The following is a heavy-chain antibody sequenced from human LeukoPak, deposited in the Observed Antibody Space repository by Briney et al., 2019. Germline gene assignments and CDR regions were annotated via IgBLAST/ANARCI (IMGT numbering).Heavy chain of an antibody. D-gene: IGHD5-24*01. J-gene: IGHJ4*02. CDR1: GFTFSTYG. CDR3: ARDSIRDGYNSDYFDY. V-gene: IGHV3-33*01. Sequence: GRSLRLSCAASGFTFSTYGMHWVSQAPGKGLEWVAVIWYDGSDKYYADSVKGRFTISRDNSKNTLYLQMNSLRAEDTAVYYCARDSIRDGYNSDYFDYWGQGTLVTVSS. CDR2: IWYDGSDK.